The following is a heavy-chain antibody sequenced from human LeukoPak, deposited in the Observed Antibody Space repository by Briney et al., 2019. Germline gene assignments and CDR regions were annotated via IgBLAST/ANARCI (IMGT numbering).Heavy chain of an antibody. CDR1: GGSISSYY. CDR3: ASVVVVTAANWFDP. Sequence: SETLSLTCTVSGGSISSYYWSWIRQPPGKGLEWIGEINHSGSTNYNPSLKSRVTISVDTSKNQFSLKLSSVTAADTAVYYCASVVVVTAANWFDPWGQGTLVTVSS. J-gene: IGHJ5*02. V-gene: IGHV4-34*01. D-gene: IGHD2-21*02. CDR2: INHSGST.